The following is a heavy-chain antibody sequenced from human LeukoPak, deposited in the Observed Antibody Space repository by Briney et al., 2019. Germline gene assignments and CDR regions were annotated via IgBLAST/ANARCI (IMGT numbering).Heavy chain of an antibody. CDR3: ARDYFDSSDYPQTYYYYYMDV. J-gene: IGHJ6*03. Sequence: KTGGPLRHSYAASGFTFRRYILHCVGQAPPKGLEWVASISSTSTFIYSADSVKGRFTISRDTAKNSLFLQMNSLRAEDTAIYYCARDYFDSSDYPQTYYYYYMDVWGKGTTVTVSS. CDR1: GFTFRRYI. D-gene: IGHD3-22*01. CDR2: ISSTSTFI. V-gene: IGHV3-21*01.